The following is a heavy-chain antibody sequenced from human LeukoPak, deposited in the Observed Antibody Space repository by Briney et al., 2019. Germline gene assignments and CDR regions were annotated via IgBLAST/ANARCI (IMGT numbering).Heavy chain of an antibody. CDR2: MNPNSGNT. V-gene: IGHV1-8*01. CDR3: ARVPMRFGELSGYYFDY. Sequence: ASVKVSCKASGYTFTSYDINWVRQATGQGLEWMGWMNPNSGNTGYAQKFQGRVTMTRNTSISTAYMELSSLRSEDTAVYYCARVPMRFGELSGYYFDYWGQGTLVTVSS. J-gene: IGHJ4*02. CDR1: GYTFTSYD. D-gene: IGHD3-10*01.